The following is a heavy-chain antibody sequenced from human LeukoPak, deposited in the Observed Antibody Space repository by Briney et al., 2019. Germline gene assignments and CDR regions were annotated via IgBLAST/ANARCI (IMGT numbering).Heavy chain of an antibody. CDR3: AKVVGATTRGYFDY. D-gene: IGHD1-26*01. CDR1: GFTFSSYA. J-gene: IGHJ4*02. CDR2: ISGSGGST. V-gene: IGHV3-23*01. Sequence: GGSLRLSCAASGFTFSSYAMSWVRQAPGKGLGWVSTISGSGGSTYYADSVKGRFTISRDNSKNTLYLQMNSLRAEDTAVYYCAKVVGATTRGYFDYWGQGTLVTVSS.